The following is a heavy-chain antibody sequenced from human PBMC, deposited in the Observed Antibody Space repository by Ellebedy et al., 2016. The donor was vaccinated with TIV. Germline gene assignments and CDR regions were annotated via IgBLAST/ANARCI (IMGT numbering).Heavy chain of an antibody. J-gene: IGHJ4*02. CDR3: ARGGWLQLSYYFDY. CDR2: ISYDGSNK. D-gene: IGHD5-24*01. Sequence: GESLKISCAASGFTFSYYGIHWVRQAPGKGLEWVALISYDGSNKYYGDSVKGRFTISRDNSNKTVHLQMNSLTFEDTAVYYCARGGWLQLSYYFDYWGQGTLVTVSS. V-gene: IGHV3-30*03. CDR1: GFTFSYYG.